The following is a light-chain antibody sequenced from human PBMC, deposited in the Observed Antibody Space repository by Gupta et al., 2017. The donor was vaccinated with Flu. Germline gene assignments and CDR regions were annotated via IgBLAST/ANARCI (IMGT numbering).Light chain of an antibody. V-gene: IGKV1-39*01. CDR1: QRIGIY. CDR3: QQTYSKPFT. CDR2: AAS. Sequence: PSSLSASVGERVTITCRASQRIGIYLHWYQQKPGKAPKLLIYAASTLEGGGPSRFSGRGSGTEFTLTISSLQPEDSVIYYCQQTYSKPFTFGPGTRVDI. J-gene: IGKJ3*01.